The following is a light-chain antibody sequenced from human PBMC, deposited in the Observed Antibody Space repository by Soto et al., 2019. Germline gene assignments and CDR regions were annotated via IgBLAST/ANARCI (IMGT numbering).Light chain of an antibody. CDR1: SRDVGGSNY. CDR2: EVN. Sequence: QSALIQPASVSGSPGQSITISCTGTSRDVGGSNYVSWYQHHPHRAPKLLIYEVNYRPSGVSSRFSGSKSGNTASLTISGLQAEDEADYYCSSYTSSNTLEVFGVGTKVTV. V-gene: IGLV2-14*01. J-gene: IGLJ1*01. CDR3: SSYTSSNTLEV.